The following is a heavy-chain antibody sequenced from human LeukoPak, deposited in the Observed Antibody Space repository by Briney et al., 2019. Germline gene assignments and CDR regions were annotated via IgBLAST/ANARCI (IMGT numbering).Heavy chain of an antibody. CDR2: ISGDGGST. D-gene: IGHD1-26*01. CDR1: GFTFDDYA. V-gene: IGHV3-43*02. Sequence: GGSLRLSCAASGFTFDDYAMDWVRQAPGKGLEWVSLISGDGGSTYYADSVKGRFTISRDNSKNSLYLQMNSLRTEDTALYYCEKVLGATNDYWGQGTLVTVSS. J-gene: IGHJ4*02. CDR3: EKVLGATNDY.